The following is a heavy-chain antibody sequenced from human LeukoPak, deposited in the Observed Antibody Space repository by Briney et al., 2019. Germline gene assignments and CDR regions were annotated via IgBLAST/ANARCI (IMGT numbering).Heavy chain of an antibody. V-gene: IGHV3-7*03. Sequence: GGSLRLSCAASGFTFSSYWMSWVRQAPGKGLEWVANIKQDGSEKYYVDSVKGRFTISRDNAKNSLYLQMNSLRAEDTAVYYCARDMGAGTGYCSSTSCPTYDAFDIWGQGTMVTASS. CDR1: GFTFSSYW. J-gene: IGHJ3*02. CDR2: IKQDGSEK. D-gene: IGHD2-2*01. CDR3: ARDMGAGTGYCSSTSCPTYDAFDI.